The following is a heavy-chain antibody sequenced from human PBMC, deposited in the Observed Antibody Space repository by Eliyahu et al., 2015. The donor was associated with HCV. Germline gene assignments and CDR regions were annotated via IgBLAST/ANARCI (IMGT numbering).Heavy chain of an antibody. V-gene: IGHV3-11*01. Sequence: QVHLVESGGGLVRPGGSLRLSCAASGFTFSDWYMSWMRQAPGKGLEWVSYISNSGGTVHYADSVKGRFTFSRDNAKNLLYLQMDSLRVEDTALYYCTRLGWRGDAGRYCPAPDSWGRGTLVTVSS. CDR2: ISNSGGTV. D-gene: IGHD3-10*01. CDR1: GFTFSDWY. J-gene: IGHJ4*02. CDR3: TRLGWRGDAGRYCPAPDS.